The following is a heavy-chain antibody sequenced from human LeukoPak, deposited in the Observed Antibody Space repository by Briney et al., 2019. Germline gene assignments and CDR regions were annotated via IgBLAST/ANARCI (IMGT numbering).Heavy chain of an antibody. Sequence: GRSLRLSCAASGFTSSSYAMHWVRQAPGKGLEWVAVISYDGSNKYYADSVKGRFTISRDNSKNTLYLQMNSLRVEDTAVYYCARDLLPTYSSSWYFDYWGQGTLVTVSS. J-gene: IGHJ4*02. CDR1: GFTSSSYA. CDR2: ISYDGSNK. V-gene: IGHV3-30*04. D-gene: IGHD6-13*01. CDR3: ARDLLPTYSSSWYFDY.